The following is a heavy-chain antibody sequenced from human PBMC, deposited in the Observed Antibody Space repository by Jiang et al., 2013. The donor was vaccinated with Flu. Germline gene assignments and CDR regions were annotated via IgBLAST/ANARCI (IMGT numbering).Heavy chain of an antibody. CDR2: IYHSGST. Sequence: AVSGYSISSGYYWGWIRQPPGKGLEWIGSIYHSGSTYYNPSLKSRVTISVDTSKNQFSLKLSSVTAADTAVYYCARVHIAAAGTYYYYGMDVWGQGTTVTVSS. D-gene: IGHD6-13*01. J-gene: IGHJ6*02. CDR1: GYSISSGYY. V-gene: IGHV4-38-2*01. CDR3: ARVHIAAAGTYYYYGMDV.